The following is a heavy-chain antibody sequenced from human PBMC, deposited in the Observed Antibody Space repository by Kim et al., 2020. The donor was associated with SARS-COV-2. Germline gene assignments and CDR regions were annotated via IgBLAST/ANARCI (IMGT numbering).Heavy chain of an antibody. V-gene: IGHV3-23*01. D-gene: IGHD1-26*01. J-gene: IGHJ4*02. CDR1: GFTFSSYS. CDR2: ISGSGGST. Sequence: GGSLRLSCAASGFTFSSYSMSWVRQAPGKGLEWVSAISGSGGSTYYADSVKGRFTISRDNSKNTLYLQMNSLRAEDTAVYYCAKSNVPIVGATPFDYWGQGTLVTVSS. CDR3: AKSNVPIVGATPFDY.